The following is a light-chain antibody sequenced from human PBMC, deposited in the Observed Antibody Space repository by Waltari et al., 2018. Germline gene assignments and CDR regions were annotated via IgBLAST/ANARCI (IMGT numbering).Light chain of an antibody. V-gene: IGLV2-14*03. CDR1: SSDSGAYEY. Sequence: SALTQPDSVSGSPGPSITISCSGISSDSGAYEYVSWYQQHPGKAPKVIIYDVINRPSGVADRFSGSKSGSSASLIISGLQAEDEADYYCSSFTSSTTGIFGGGTKLTVL. CDR3: SSFTSSTTGI. CDR2: DVI. J-gene: IGLJ2*01.